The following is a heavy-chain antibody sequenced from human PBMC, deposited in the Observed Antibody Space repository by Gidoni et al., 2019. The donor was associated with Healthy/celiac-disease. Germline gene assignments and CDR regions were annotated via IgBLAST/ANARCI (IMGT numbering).Heavy chain of an antibody. J-gene: IGHJ4*02. Sequence: QVQLVESGGGGVQPGQHLRLPFAASGFTFGSDPMHWVRQAPGKGLEWVAVISYDVSNEYYADSVKGRVTISRDNSKNTLYLQMNSLRAEDTAVYYCARVGYCSGGSCYELRVDYWGQGTLVTVSS. CDR2: ISYDVSNE. CDR3: ARVGYCSGGSCYELRVDY. D-gene: IGHD2-15*01. V-gene: IGHV3-30-3*01. CDR1: GFTFGSDP.